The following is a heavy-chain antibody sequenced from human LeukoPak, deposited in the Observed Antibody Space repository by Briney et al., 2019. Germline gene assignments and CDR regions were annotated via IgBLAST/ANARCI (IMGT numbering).Heavy chain of an antibody. CDR1: GFTFSIYS. V-gene: IGHV3-48*04. CDR2: IDGSTRTI. D-gene: IGHD3-16*01. Sequence: GGSLRLSCAASGFTFSIYSMNWVRQAPGKGLEWISFIDGSTRTIFYADSVNGRFSNSRDNAKNSLFLQMNSLRAEDTAVYYCARRVPSQVITDYFDYWGQGTLVTVSS. J-gene: IGHJ4*02. CDR3: ARRVPSQVITDYFDY.